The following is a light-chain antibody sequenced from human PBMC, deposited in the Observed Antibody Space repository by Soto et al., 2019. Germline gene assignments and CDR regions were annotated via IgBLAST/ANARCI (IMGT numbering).Light chain of an antibody. CDR3: AAWDDSLSGVV. J-gene: IGLJ2*01. Sequence: QSVLTQPPSASGTPGQRVTISCSGSSSNIGSNYVFWYQHLPGTAPKLLIYRNNQRPSGVPDRFSGSKSGTSASLAISGLRSEDENDYYCAAWDDSLSGVVFGGGPTLTVL. V-gene: IGLV1-47*01. CDR2: RNN. CDR1: SSNIGSNY.